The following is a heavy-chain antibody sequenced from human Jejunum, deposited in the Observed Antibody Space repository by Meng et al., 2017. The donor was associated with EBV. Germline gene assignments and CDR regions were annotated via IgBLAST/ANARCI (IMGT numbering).Heavy chain of an antibody. D-gene: IGHD4-17*01. CDR1: GDSITRGAYL. J-gene: IGHJ4*02. CDR3: ARGGPDFGDYVPFDY. Sequence: LPLPDSGSGLGKPSHTLSLTCAVSGDSITRGAYLWSWIRQPPGKGLEWIGNIYHIGSTYYNPSLKSRVTISVDRSKNQFSLKLTSVTAADTAVYYCARGGPDFGDYVPFDYWGQGTLVTVSS. CDR2: IYHIGST. V-gene: IGHV4-30-2*01.